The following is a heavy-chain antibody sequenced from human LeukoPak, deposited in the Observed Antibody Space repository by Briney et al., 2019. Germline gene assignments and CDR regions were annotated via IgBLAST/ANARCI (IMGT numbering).Heavy chain of an antibody. CDR1: GFTFSSYG. J-gene: IGHJ5*02. D-gene: IGHD6-6*01. CDR2: IWYDGSNK. CDR3: AKDRGSSSSRGQES. V-gene: IGHV3-33*06. Sequence: PGRSLRLSCAASGFTFSSYGMHWVRQAPGKGLEWVAVIWYDGSNKYYADSVKGQFTISRDNSKNTLYLQMNSLRAEDTGVYYCAKDRGSSSSRGQESWGQGTLVIVYS.